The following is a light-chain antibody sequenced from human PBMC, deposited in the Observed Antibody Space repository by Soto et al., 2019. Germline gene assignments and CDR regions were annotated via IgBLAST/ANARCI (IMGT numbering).Light chain of an antibody. CDR2: WAS. Sequence: DIVMTQSPDSLTVSLGERATINCKSSQSVLYSSNNKNHLAWYQQRPGQPPKLLIVWASTRESGVPDRFSGSGSGTDFTLTISSLQAEDVAVYYCQQYYSTPFTFGPGTKVDIK. CDR3: QQYYSTPFT. J-gene: IGKJ3*01. CDR1: QSVLYSSNNKNH. V-gene: IGKV4-1*01.